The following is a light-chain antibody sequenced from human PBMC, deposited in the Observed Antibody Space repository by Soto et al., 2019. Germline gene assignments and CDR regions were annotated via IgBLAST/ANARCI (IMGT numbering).Light chain of an antibody. CDR1: QSVGSNC. CDR2: GAS. J-gene: IGKJ1*01. Sequence: EIVLTQSPGTLSLSPGDRATLSCRASQSVGSNCLAWYQQKSGQSPRLLIYGASFRASGIPDRFSGSGSGTDSTLTIRRLEPEDFAMYFCHQYDSSPRTFGQGTKVEIK. V-gene: IGKV3-20*01. CDR3: HQYDSSPRT.